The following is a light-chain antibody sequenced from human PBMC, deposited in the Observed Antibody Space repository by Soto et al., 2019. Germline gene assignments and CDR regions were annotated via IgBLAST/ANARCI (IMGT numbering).Light chain of an antibody. CDR1: QSISSW. CDR2: DAS. Sequence: DIQMTQSPSTLSASVGDRVTITCRASQSISSWLAWYQQKPGKAPKLLIYDASSLESGVPSRFSGSGSGTEFTLTISSLQPDDFATYYCLQYNSSWTFGQGTKVEIK. J-gene: IGKJ1*01. CDR3: LQYNSSWT. V-gene: IGKV1-5*01.